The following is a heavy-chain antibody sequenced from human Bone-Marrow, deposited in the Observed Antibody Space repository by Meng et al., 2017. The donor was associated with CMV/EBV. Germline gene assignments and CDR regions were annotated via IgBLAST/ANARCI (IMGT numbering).Heavy chain of an antibody. V-gene: IGHV4-59*01. CDR1: GGSISSYY. CDR3: ARETSSGYTNWFDP. D-gene: IGHD3-22*01. CDR2: IYYSGST. J-gene: IGHJ5*02. Sequence: SETLSLTCTVSGGSISSYYWSWIRQPPGKGLEWIGYIYYSGSTNYNPSLKSRVTISVDTSKNQFSLKLSSVTAADTAVYYCARETSSGYTNWFDPCGQGTLVTVSS.